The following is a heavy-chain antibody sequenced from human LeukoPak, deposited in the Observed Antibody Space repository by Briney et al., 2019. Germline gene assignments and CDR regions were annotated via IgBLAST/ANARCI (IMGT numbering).Heavy chain of an antibody. D-gene: IGHD5-12*01. CDR2: IKQDGSEK. J-gene: IGHJ4*02. CDR3: TTDKIAATMAPGC. CDR1: GFTFSSYW. Sequence: PGGSLRLSCAASGFTFSSYWMSWVRQAPGKGLEWVANIKQDGSEKYYVDSVKGRFTISRDNAKNSLYLQMNSLKTEDTAVYYCTTDKIAATMAPGCWGQGTLVTVSS. V-gene: IGHV3-7*03.